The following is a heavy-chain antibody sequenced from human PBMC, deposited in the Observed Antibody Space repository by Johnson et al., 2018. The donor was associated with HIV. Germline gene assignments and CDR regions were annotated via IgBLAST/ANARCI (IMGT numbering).Heavy chain of an antibody. Sequence: QVQLVESGGGLVKPGGSLSLSCAASGYTFSSYAMHWVRQAPGKGLEWVAVISYDANNKYYADSVKGRFTISRENSKNTLYLQMTSLRAEDTAVYYCARDREQLVRYAFDIWGQGTMVTVSS. CDR1: GYTFSSYA. CDR3: ARDREQLVRYAFDI. D-gene: IGHD6-6*01. J-gene: IGHJ3*02. V-gene: IGHV3-30-3*01. CDR2: ISYDANNK.